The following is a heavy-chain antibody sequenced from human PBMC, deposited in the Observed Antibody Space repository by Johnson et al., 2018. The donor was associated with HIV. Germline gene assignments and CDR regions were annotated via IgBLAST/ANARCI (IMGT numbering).Heavy chain of an antibody. CDR3: ARACSAAHCYSAQAFDI. V-gene: IGHV3-30*03. J-gene: IGHJ3*02. CDR1: GFAFGLYD. Sequence: QVQLVESGGGSVQSGGSLRLSCAASGFAFGLYDMHWVRQAPGKGLEGVAVISYDVSNKYYADSVRGRFTISRDNSNNSLDLQVNSLRAGDTAVYYCARACSAAHCYSAQAFDIWGQGTMVTVSS. CDR2: ISYDVSNK. D-gene: IGHD2-15*01.